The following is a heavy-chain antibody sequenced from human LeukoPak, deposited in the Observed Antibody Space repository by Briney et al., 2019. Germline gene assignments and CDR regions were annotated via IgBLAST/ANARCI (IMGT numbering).Heavy chain of an antibody. CDR2: IYQSGST. Sequence: SGTLSLTCAVSGGSISSSNWWSWVGQPPGKGLEWIGEIYQSGSTNYNPSLKSRVTISVDTSKNQFSLKLSSVTAADTAVYYCARGDSSWYVLGMDVWGKGTTVTVSS. CDR1: GGSISSSNW. D-gene: IGHD6-13*01. J-gene: IGHJ6*03. CDR3: ARGDSSWYVLGMDV. V-gene: IGHV4-4*02.